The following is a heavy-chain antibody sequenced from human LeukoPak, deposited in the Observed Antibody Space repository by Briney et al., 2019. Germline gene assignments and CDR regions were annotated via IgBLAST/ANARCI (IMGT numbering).Heavy chain of an antibody. CDR1: GFPFSSYW. D-gene: IGHD2-2*01. CDR3: ARRVVVPAAPYYFDY. J-gene: IGHJ4*02. CDR2: INSDGSST. V-gene: IGHV3-74*01. Sequence: GGSLRLSCAASGFPFSSYWMHWVRQAPGKGLVWVSRINSDGSSTSYADSVKGRFTISRDNAKNTLYLQMNSLRAEDTAVYYCARRVVVPAAPYYFDYWGQGTLVTVSS.